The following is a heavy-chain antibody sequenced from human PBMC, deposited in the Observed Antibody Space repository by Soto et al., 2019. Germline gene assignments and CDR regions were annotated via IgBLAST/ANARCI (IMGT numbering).Heavy chain of an antibody. Sequence: GESLKISCKGSGYSFTSYWIGWVRQMPGKGLEWMGIIYLGDSDTRYNPSFQGQVTTSADKSISTAYLQWSSLKASDTAMYYCARQTYCSSTSCYTVDSWGQGSLVTVYS. CDR1: GYSFTSYW. V-gene: IGHV5-51*01. CDR2: IYLGDSDT. CDR3: ARQTYCSSTSCYTVDS. D-gene: IGHD2-2*02. J-gene: IGHJ4*02.